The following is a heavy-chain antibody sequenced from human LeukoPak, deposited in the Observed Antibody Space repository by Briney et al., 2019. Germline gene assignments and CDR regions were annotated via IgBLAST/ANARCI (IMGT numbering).Heavy chain of an antibody. CDR2: VFRNGNT. V-gene: IGHV4-61*02. CDR1: GGSISGSSDY. CDR3: ARETGWPAYYFDY. D-gene: IGHD6-19*01. J-gene: IGHJ4*02. Sequence: SETLSLTCTVSGGSISGSSDYWSWIRQPAGKGLEWIGRVFRNGNTDYNPSLKSRVTMSVETAKKQVSLRLTSVTATDTAVYYCARETGWPAYYFDYWGQGALVTVSS.